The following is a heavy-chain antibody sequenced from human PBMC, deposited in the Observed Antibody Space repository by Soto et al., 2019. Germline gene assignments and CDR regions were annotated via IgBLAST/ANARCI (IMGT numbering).Heavy chain of an antibody. CDR2: FDPEDGET. CDR3: ATEARYCSSTSCYRGPWFDP. J-gene: IGHJ5*02. CDR1: GYTLTELS. Sequence: GASVKVSCKVSGYTLTELSMHWVRQAPGKGLEWMGGFDPEDGETIYAQKFQGRVTMTEDTSTDTAYMELSSLRSEDTAVYYCATEARYCSSTSCYRGPWFDPWGQGTLVTVS. V-gene: IGHV1-24*01. D-gene: IGHD2-2*02.